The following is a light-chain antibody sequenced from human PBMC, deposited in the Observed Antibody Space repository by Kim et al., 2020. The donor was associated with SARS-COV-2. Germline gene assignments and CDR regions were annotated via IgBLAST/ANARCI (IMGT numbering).Light chain of an antibody. CDR3: QQRGS. CDR2: AAS. J-gene: IGKJ5*01. V-gene: IGKV3-11*01. CDR1: HGVSNY. Sequence: APLALATGDSATLSCMASHGVSNYLAWYQPKPGQAPGVLIYAASKRAAGIPARFSGSGSGTDFTLTIGRLEPGDSAVYCCQQRGSFGQGTRLEIK.